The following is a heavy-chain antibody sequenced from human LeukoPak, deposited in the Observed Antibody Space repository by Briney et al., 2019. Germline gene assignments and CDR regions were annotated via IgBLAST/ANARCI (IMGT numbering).Heavy chain of an antibody. Sequence: PGRSLRLSCAASGFTFSSYGMHWVRQAPGRGLEWVAVISYDGSNKYYADSVKGRFTISRDNSKNTLYLQMNSLRAEDTAVYYCARDTNCLTTGYYYYMDVWGKGTTVTVSS. CDR1: GFTFSSYG. CDR3: ARDTNCLTTGYYYYMDV. J-gene: IGHJ6*03. CDR2: ISYDGSNK. V-gene: IGHV3-30*03. D-gene: IGHD4/OR15-4a*01.